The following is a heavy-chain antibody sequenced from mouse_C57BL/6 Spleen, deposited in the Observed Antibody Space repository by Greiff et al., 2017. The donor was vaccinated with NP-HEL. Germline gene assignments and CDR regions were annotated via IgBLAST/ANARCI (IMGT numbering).Heavy chain of an antibody. V-gene: IGHV2-9-1*01. Sequence: VQLVESGPGLVAPSQSLSITCTASGFSFTSYAISWVRQPPGKGLEWLGVIWTGGGTNYNSALNSRLSIINVYSNSPVFFIMHSLQTDDRARYYRARSYFDDWGQGTTLTVSS. CDR3: ARSYFDD. CDR2: IWTGGGT. CDR1: GFSFTSYA. J-gene: IGHJ2*01.